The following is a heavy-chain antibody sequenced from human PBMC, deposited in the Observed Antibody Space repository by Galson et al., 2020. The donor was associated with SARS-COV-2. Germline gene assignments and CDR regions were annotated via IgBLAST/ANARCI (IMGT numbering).Heavy chain of an antibody. D-gene: IGHD2-15*01. J-gene: IGHJ4*02. Sequence: ASETLSLTCAVSGASVSSRSHYWSWIRQPPGKGLEWLGYIPYSGSTKDNPSLTSPVTISVDTSKNQFSLNLTSVTAADTAVYFCATEGQMWGYCSGGSCSAPFDNWGQGTLVTVSS. CDR3: ATEGQMWGYCSGGSCSAPFDN. V-gene: IGHV4-61*01. CDR1: GASVSSRSHY. CDR2: IPYSGST.